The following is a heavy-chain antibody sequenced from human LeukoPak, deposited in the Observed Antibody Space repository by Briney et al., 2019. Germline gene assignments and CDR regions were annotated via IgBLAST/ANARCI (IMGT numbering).Heavy chain of an antibody. CDR2: FDPEDGET. CDR3: ANIVGATGGGGYNWFDP. V-gene: IGHV1-24*01. J-gene: IGHJ5*02. CDR1: GYTLTELS. Sequence: GASVKVSCKVSGYTLTELSMHWVRQAPGKGLEWMGGFDPEDGETIYAQKFQGRVTMTEDTSTDTAYMELSSLRSEDTAVYYCANIVGATGGGGYNWFDPWGQGTLVTVSS. D-gene: IGHD1-26*01.